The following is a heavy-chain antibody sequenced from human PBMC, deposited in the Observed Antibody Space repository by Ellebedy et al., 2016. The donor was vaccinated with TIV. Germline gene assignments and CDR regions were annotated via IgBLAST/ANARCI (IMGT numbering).Heavy chain of an antibody. CDR2: IIPILGIA. D-gene: IGHD3-9*01. CDR3: ARDPTLLRYFDWLLSPSVYYGMDV. J-gene: IGHJ6*02. V-gene: IGHV1-69*04. CDR1: GGTFSSYA. Sequence: AASVKVSCKASGGTFSSYAISWVRQAPGQGLEWMGRIIPILGIANYAQKFQGRVTITADKSTSTAYMELSSLRSEDTAVYYCARDPTLLRYFDWLLSPSVYYGMDVWGQGTTVTVSS.